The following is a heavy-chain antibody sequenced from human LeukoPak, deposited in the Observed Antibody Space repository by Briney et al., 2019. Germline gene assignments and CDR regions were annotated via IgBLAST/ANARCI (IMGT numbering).Heavy chain of an antibody. CDR1: GFTFDDYA. Sequence: PGRSLRLSCAASGFTFDDYAMHWVRHGPGKGLEGVSGINWNSNYIGYADTVKGRFTISRDNAKNSLYMQMNSLRAEDTALYYCVKDRWVRIYYYDHWGQGTLVTVST. V-gene: IGHV3-9*01. J-gene: IGHJ4*02. CDR2: INWNSNYI. CDR3: VKDRWVRIYYYDH. D-gene: IGHD5-12*01.